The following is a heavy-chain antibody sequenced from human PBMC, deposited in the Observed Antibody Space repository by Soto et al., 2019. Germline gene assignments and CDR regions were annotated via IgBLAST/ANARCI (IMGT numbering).Heavy chain of an antibody. Sequence: TLSLTCAVSGVSISSGDYSWNWIRQPPGKGLEWIGYIYYGGSTYYNPSLQSRATMSVDRSRNQFSLKLNSVTAADTAVYYCARVRREYDNSGPVDYWGQGTLVTVSS. CDR2: IYYGGST. V-gene: IGHV4-30-2*01. D-gene: IGHD3-22*01. CDR1: GVSISSGDYS. CDR3: ARVRREYDNSGPVDY. J-gene: IGHJ4*02.